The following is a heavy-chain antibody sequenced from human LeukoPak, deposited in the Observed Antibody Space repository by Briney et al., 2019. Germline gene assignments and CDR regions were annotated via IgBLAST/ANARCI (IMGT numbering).Heavy chain of an antibody. Sequence: GASVKVSCKASGGTFSSYSISWVRQAPGQGLEWMGEIIPIFDTADYAQKFQGRVTITADESTSTAYMELSSLRSEDTAVFYCARISLGAIWGYYYGMDVWGQGTTVTVSS. V-gene: IGHV1-69*13. CDR1: GGTFSSYS. J-gene: IGHJ6*02. CDR2: IIPIFDTA. D-gene: IGHD1-26*01. CDR3: ARISLGAIWGYYYGMDV.